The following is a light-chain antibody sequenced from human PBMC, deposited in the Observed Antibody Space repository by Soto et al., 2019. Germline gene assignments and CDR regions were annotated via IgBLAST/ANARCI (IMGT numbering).Light chain of an antibody. CDR3: QHYNSYSEA. J-gene: IGKJ1*01. Sequence: IPSAKCQLHMTPSLANRVTISCRASQSISSWLAWYQQKPGKAPKLLIYKASSLESGVPSRFSGSGSGTEFTLTISSLQPDDFATYYCQHYNSYSEAFGQGTKVDIK. V-gene: IGKV1-5*03. CDR2: KAS. CDR1: QSISSW.